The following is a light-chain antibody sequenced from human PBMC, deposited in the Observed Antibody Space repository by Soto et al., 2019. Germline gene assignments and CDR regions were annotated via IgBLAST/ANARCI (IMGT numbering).Light chain of an antibody. CDR3: RSSAGKNNWVV. CDR1: RSNVGSYDY. J-gene: IGLJ3*02. Sequence: QSALTQPPSAAGSPGQSVTISCTGTRSNVGSYDYVAWYQQHPGKAPKLMIYAVSKRPSGVLDRVSGSKSGYTAALTVSGVQAEDLSGYWCRSSAGKNNWVVFGGGTKLTVL. CDR2: AVS. V-gene: IGLV2-8*01.